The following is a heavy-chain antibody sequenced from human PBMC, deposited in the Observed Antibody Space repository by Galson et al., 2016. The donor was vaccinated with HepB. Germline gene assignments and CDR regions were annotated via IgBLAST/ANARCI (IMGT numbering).Heavy chain of an antibody. D-gene: IGHD5-12*01. CDR1: GGSFGSYA. CDR2: IIPTFATP. Sequence: SVKVSCKASGGSFGSYAINWVRQAPGQGLKWMGGIIPTFATPTYAQKFQGRVSITADESTRTAYMELSSLTSEDTAIYYCARAQDVDLTRADYWGQGALVTVSS. CDR3: ARAQDVDLTRADY. V-gene: IGHV1-69*13. J-gene: IGHJ4*02.